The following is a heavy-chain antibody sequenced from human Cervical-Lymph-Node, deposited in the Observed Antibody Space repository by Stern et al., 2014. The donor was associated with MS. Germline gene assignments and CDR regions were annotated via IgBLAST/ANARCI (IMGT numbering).Heavy chain of an antibody. CDR3: ARGHIPYAYNYLFDY. Sequence: QLVQSGGGVVQPGTSLRLSCAASGFTFRSYGMHWVRQAPGKGLAWVALVWYDGSTAYYRNSVKGRFTISRDNSNNTLFLQMNSLTAEDTAVYYCARGHIPYAYNYLFDYWGQGTLVTVSS. CDR2: VWYDGSTA. J-gene: IGHJ4*02. V-gene: IGHV3-33*01. CDR1: GFTFRSYG. D-gene: IGHD5-24*01.